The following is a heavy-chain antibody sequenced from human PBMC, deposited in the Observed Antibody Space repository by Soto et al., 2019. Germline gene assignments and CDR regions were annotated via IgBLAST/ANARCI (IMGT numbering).Heavy chain of an antibody. D-gene: IGHD2-21*02. CDR1: GFTFSNYG. CDR3: SKGGAYCYDDCTRAY. V-gene: IGHV3-23*01. CDR2: INLRGIDT. Sequence: EEQVLESGGGSAQPGGSLRLSCAASGFTFSNYGMTWVRQAPGKGLEWVSSINLRGIDTKYADSVKGRFTIARDNSKNMMYRQMNNLRAEDTAVYYCSKGGAYCYDDCTRAYWGQGTLVTVSS. J-gene: IGHJ4*02.